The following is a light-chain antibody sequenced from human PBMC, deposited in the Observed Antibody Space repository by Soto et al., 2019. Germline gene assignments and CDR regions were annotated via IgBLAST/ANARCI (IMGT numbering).Light chain of an antibody. CDR1: SSDVGGYNY. V-gene: IGLV2-14*01. Sequence: QSALTQPASVSGSPGQSITISCTGTSSDVGGYNYVSWYQHHPGKAPKLMIYEVSNRPSGISDRFSGSKSGNTASLTISGLHAEDEADYSCSSYTGSNTVVFGGGTKLTVL. J-gene: IGLJ2*01. CDR3: SSYTGSNTVV. CDR2: EVS.